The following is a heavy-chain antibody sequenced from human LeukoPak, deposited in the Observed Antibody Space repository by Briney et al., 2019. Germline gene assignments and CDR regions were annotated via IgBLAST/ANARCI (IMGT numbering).Heavy chain of an antibody. CDR3: ARAGRPRFDSYSSSWNYFDY. Sequence: GGSLRLSCAASGFTFSSYAMHWVRQAPGKGLEWVAVISYDGSNKYYADSVKGRFTISRDNSKNTLYLQMNSLRAEDTAVYYCARAGRPRFDSYSSSWNYFDYWGQGTLVTVSS. CDR2: ISYDGSNK. D-gene: IGHD6-13*01. J-gene: IGHJ4*02. CDR1: GFTFSSYA. V-gene: IGHV3-30-3*01.